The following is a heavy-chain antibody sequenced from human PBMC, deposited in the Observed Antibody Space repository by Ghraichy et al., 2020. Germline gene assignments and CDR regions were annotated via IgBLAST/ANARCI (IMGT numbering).Heavy chain of an antibody. J-gene: IGHJ6*02. V-gene: IGHV3-7*01. CDR3: ARVPAYYDYVWGSYHFYGMDV. CDR1: GFTFSSYW. D-gene: IGHD3-16*02. CDR2: IKQDGSEK. Sequence: GGSLRLSCAASGFTFSSYWMSWVRQAPGKGLEWVANIKQDGSEKYYVDSVKGRFTISRDNAKNSLYLQMNSLRAEDTAVYYCARVPAYYDYVWGSYHFYGMDVWGQGTTVTVSS.